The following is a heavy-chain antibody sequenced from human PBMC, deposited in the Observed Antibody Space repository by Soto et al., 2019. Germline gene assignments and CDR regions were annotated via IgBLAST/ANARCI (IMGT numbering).Heavy chain of an antibody. J-gene: IGHJ5*02. CDR1: GLTFSSYA. Sequence: EVQLLESGGGLIQPGGSLRLSCAASGLTFSSYAMSWVRQAPGKGLEWVSAISGSGGSTYYADSVKGRFTISRDNSKNTLYLQMNSLRAEDTAVYYCAKDQLSTRGVIHNWFDPWGQGTLVTVSS. CDR3: AKDQLSTRGVIHNWFDP. D-gene: IGHD3-10*01. V-gene: IGHV3-23*01. CDR2: ISGSGGST.